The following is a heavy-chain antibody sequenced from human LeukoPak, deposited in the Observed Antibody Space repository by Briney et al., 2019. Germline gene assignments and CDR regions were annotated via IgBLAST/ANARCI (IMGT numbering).Heavy chain of an antibody. D-gene: IGHD3-16*01. J-gene: IGHJ3*02. CDR3: TRGGHAFDI. Sequence: GGSLRLSCAASGFSFSNAWMNWVRQAPGKGLEWVGLIKSKTDGGTPDYAAPVKGRFTISRDDSKNTLYLEMNSLKTEDTAVYYCTRGGHAFDIWGQGTMVTVSS. CDR2: IKSKTDGGTP. V-gene: IGHV3-15*01. CDR1: GFSFSNAW.